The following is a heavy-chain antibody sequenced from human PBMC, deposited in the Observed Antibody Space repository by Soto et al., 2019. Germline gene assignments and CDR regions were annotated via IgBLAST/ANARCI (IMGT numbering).Heavy chain of an antibody. CDR3: APTGDTATFDY. Sequence: QVPLVESGGGVVQPGRSLRLSCAASGFTFSSYAMHWVRQAPGKGLEWVAVISYDGSNKYYADSVKGRFTISRDNSKNTLYLQMNSLRAEDTAVYYCAPTGDTATFDYWGQGTLVTVSS. CDR1: GFTFSSYA. CDR2: ISYDGSNK. D-gene: IGHD5-18*01. V-gene: IGHV3-30-3*01. J-gene: IGHJ4*02.